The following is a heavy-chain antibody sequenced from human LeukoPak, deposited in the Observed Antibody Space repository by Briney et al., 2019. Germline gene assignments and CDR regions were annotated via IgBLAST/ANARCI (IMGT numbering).Heavy chain of an antibody. CDR1: GVTFSSYS. Sequence: PGGALRLSCAASGVTFSSYSMNWVRQAPGEGLEWVSSISSSSDYTYYAHSVKGRFTISRDNAKNSLYLQMNSLGAEDTAVYYCAVAGLSYWYFDLWGRGTLVTVSS. D-gene: IGHD6-19*01. V-gene: IGHV3-21*01. CDR2: ISSSSDYT. CDR3: AVAGLSYWYFDL. J-gene: IGHJ2*01.